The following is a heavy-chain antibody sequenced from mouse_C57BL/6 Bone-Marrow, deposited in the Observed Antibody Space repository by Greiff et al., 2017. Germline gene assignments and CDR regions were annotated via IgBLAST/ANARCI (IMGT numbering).Heavy chain of an antibody. Sequence: QVQLQQSGAELVRPGASVTLSCTASGYTFTDYEMHWVKQTPVHGLEWIGAIDPETGGTAYNQKFTGKAILTADKYSSTAYMELRSLTSEDSDVYYCTRWGTTVVATRGPGFAYWGQGTLVTVSA. D-gene: IGHD1-1*01. CDR3: TRWGTTVVATRGPGFAY. CDR1: GYTFTDYE. J-gene: IGHJ3*01. V-gene: IGHV1-15*01. CDR2: IDPETGGT.